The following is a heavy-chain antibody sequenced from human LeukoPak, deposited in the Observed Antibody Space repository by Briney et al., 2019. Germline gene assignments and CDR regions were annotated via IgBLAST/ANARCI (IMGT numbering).Heavy chain of an antibody. CDR2: INHSGST. CDR1: GGSISSGGNY. J-gene: IGHJ3*02. CDR3: AYNYAQDAFDI. Sequence: PSQTLSLTCTVSGGSISSGGNYWSWIRQPPGKGLEWIGEINHSGSTNYNPSLKSRVTISVDTSKNQFSLKLSSVTAADTAVYYCAYNYAQDAFDIWGQGTMVTVSS. D-gene: IGHD3-10*01. V-gene: IGHV4-30-2*01.